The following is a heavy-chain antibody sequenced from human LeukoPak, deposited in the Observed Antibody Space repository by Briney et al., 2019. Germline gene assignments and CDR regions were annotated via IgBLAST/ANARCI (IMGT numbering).Heavy chain of an antibody. CDR2: IYHSGST. J-gene: IGHJ4*02. Sequence: SETLSLTCTVSGGSISSSSYYWGWIRQPPGKGLEWIGSIYHSGSTNYNPSLKSRVTISVDTSKNQFSLKLSSVTAADTAVYYCARGVRIDYGDYDQWGQGTLVTVSS. V-gene: IGHV4-39*07. CDR3: ARGVRIDYGDYDQ. CDR1: GGSISSSSYY. D-gene: IGHD4-17*01.